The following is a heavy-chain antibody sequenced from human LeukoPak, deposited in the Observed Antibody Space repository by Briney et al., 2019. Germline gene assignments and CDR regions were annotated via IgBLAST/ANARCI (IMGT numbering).Heavy chain of an antibody. CDR1: GFTFGDYA. Sequence: PGGSLRLSCTASGFTFGDYAMSWVRQAPGKGLEWVGFIRSKAYGGTTEYAASVKGRFTISRDDSKSIAYLQMNSLKTEDTAVYYCTANDFWSGYYKGPPHWGQGTLVTVSS. CDR2: IRSKAYGGTT. J-gene: IGHJ4*02. V-gene: IGHV3-49*04. CDR3: TANDFWSGYYKGPPH. D-gene: IGHD3-3*01.